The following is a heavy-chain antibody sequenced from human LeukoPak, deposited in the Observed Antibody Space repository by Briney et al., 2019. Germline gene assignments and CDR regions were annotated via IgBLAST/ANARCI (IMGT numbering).Heavy chain of an antibody. J-gene: IGHJ4*02. CDR1: GGSISSYY. CDR2: IYYSGST. D-gene: IGHD6-13*01. CDR3: ARSGIAAARIPYFDY. V-gene: IGHV4-59*01. Sequence: PSETLSLTCTVSGGSISSYYWSWIRQPPGKGLEWIGYIYYSGSTNYNPSLKSRVTISVDTSKNQFSLKLSSVTAADTAVYYCARSGIAAARIPYFDYWGQGTLVTVSS.